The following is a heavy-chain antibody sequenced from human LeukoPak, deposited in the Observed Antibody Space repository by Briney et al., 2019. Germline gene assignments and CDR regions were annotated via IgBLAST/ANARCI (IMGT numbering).Heavy chain of an antibody. V-gene: IGHV1-8*02. CDR2: MNPNSGNT. D-gene: IGHD7-27*01. CDR3: ARGPGRVNWEYYYYMDV. CDR1: GYTFTSYD. J-gene: IGHJ6*03. Sequence: ASVKVSCKASGYTFTSYDINWVRRATGQGLEWMGWMNPNSGNTGYAQKFQGRVTMTRNTSISTAYMELSSLRSEDTAVYYCARGPGRVNWEYYYYMDVWGKGTTVTISS.